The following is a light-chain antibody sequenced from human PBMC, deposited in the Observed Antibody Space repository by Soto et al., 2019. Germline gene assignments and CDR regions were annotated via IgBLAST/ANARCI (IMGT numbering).Light chain of an antibody. Sequence: DIPMTQSPSSLSASIGNRVTITCRASQSISSYLDWYQQKQGKAPKLLIYAAYPLQSGGPSSFGGRGSGTDFTLTISSLQPEDFATYYSQQSFSTPFTFGGGARVEIK. V-gene: IGKV1-39*01. CDR1: QSISSY. CDR3: QQSFSTPFT. J-gene: IGKJ4*01. CDR2: AAY.